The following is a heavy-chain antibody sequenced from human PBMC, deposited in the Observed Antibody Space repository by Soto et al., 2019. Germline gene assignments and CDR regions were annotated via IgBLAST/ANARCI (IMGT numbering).Heavy chain of an antibody. CDR3: ARAVEMATMESNDELGLFDY. CDR2: IIPILGIA. Sequence: QVQLVQSGAEVKKPGSSVKVSCKASGGTFSSYTISWVRQAPGQGLEWMGRIIPILGIANYAQKFQGRVTITADNSTSTAYMELSSLRSEDTAVYYCARAVEMATMESNDELGLFDYWGQGTLVTVSS. V-gene: IGHV1-69*02. CDR1: GGTFSSYT. J-gene: IGHJ4*02. D-gene: IGHD5-12*01.